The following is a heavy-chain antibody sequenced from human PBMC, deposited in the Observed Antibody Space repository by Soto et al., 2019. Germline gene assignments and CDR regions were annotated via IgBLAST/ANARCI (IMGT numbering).Heavy chain of an antibody. CDR2: ISGSGFKK. Sequence: PVGSLRLSCAASGFIFENFGMSWFRQAPGKVLEWISSISGSGFKKYCADSVKGRFTISRDNSKSTVYLELNNLSAEDTAVYHCAKNQGVELVPLATVDWFDPWGQGSVVTVSS. CDR3: AKNQGVELVPLATVDWFDP. D-gene: IGHD1-26*01. CDR1: GFIFENFG. V-gene: IGHV3-23*01. J-gene: IGHJ5*02.